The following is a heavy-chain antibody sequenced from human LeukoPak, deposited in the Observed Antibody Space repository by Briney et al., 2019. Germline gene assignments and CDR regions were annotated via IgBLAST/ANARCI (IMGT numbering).Heavy chain of an antibody. J-gene: IGHJ4*02. CDR1: GVTFSNYE. CDR2: INGRGSTI. D-gene: IGHD4/OR15-4a*01. Sequence: GGSLSLSCAASGVTFSNYEMNWVRQAPGKGLEWISYINGRGSTINYADSVKGRFTISRDNAKNSLYLQMYSLRVEDTAVYYCVGSANLADWGQGTLVTASS. V-gene: IGHV3-48*03. CDR3: VGSANLAD.